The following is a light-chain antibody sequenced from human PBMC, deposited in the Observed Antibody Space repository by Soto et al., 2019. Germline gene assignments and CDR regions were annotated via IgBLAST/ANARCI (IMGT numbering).Light chain of an antibody. CDR2: ASS. J-gene: IGLJ1*01. Sequence: QSVLTQPASVSGSPGQSITISCTGTSSDVGGYNYVSWYQHHAGKAPRLMIYASSNRPSGVSHRFSGSRSGNTASLTISGLQAEDEDDYYCSSYTSGNTLYVFGTGTKLTVL. CDR1: SSDVGGYNY. CDR3: SSYTSGNTLYV. V-gene: IGLV2-14*01.